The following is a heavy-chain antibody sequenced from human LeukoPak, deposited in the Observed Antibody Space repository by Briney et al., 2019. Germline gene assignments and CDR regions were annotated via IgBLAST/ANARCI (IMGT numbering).Heavy chain of an antibody. D-gene: IGHD1-26*01. Sequence: GGSLRLSCAASGFIIDDYAMTWVRQAPGKGLEWVSGINRNGGSTGYADSVKGRFTISRDNAKNSLYLQMNSLRAEETALYYCARGRSYSGSYCDASDFWGQGTLVTVSS. CDR3: ARGRSYSGSYCDASDF. CDR1: GFIIDDYA. J-gene: IGHJ3*01. V-gene: IGHV3-20*04. CDR2: INRNGGST.